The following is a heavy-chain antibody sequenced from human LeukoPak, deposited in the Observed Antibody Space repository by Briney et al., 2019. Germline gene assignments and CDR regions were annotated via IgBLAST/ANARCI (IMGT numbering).Heavy chain of an antibody. J-gene: IGHJ4*02. CDR2: IYHSGST. V-gene: IGHV4-38-2*01. D-gene: IGHD6-13*01. Sequence: SETLSLTCAVSGYSISSGYDWGWIRQPPGKGLEWIGSIYHSGSTYYNPSLKSRVTISVDTSKNQFSLKLSSVTAADTAVYYCARRAAAAGIDYWGQGTLVTVSS. CDR1: GYSISSGYD. CDR3: ARRAAAAGIDY.